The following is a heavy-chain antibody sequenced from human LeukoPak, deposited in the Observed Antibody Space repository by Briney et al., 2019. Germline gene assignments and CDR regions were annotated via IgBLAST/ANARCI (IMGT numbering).Heavy chain of an antibody. CDR1: GYTFTSYD. Sequence: SVKVSCKASGYTFTSYDINWVRQAAGQGLEWMGGIIPIFGTANYAQKFQGRVTITADESTSTAYMELSSLRSEDTAVYYCARGEAPGTVFGGMAVWGQGTAVTVSS. D-gene: IGHD3-16*01. CDR2: IIPIFGTA. J-gene: IGHJ6*02. CDR3: ARGEAPGTVFGGMAV. V-gene: IGHV1-69*13.